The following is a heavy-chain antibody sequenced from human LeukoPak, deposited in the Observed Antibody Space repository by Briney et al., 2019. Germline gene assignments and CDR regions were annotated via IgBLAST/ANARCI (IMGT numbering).Heavy chain of an antibody. J-gene: IGHJ5*02. D-gene: IGHD3-22*01. V-gene: IGHV4-39*07. CDR3: ARGSHYYDSSGYYNWFDP. CDR2: IYYSGNT. Sequence: SETLSLTCTVSGGSISSSSYYWGWIRQPPGKGLEWIGFIYYSGNTYYNPSLKSRVTISLDTSKNQFSLKLSSVTAADTAVYFCARGSHYYDSSGYYNWFDPWGQGTLVTVSS. CDR1: GGSISSSSYY.